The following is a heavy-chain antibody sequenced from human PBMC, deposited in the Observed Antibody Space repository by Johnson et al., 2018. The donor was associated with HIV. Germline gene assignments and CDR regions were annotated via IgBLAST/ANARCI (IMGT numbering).Heavy chain of an antibody. CDR3: ARERAWNYEGAFDI. Sequence: VQLVESGGGVVQPGRSLRLSCAASGFTFSSYAMHWVRQAPGKGLEWVSGINGNGGSTGYADSVKGRFTISRDDSKNTAYLQMNSLKTEDTAVYYCARERAWNYEGAFDIWGQGTMVTVPA. V-gene: IGHV3-NL1*01. D-gene: IGHD1-7*01. J-gene: IGHJ3*02. CDR2: INGNGGST. CDR1: GFTFSSYA.